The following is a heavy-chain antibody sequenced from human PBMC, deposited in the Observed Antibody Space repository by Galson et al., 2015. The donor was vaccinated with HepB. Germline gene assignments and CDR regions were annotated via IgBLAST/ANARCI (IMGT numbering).Heavy chain of an antibody. Sequence: SLRLSCAASGFTFSSYAMTWVRQAPGMGLEWVSAIGGSGGNTFYADSVRGRFTISRDNSKNTLYLQLNSLRAEDAAICFCAKSGAVGATGHAWGTYGTDVWGQGTTVTVSS. CDR3: AKSGAVGATGHAWGTYGTDV. CDR1: GFTFSSYA. J-gene: IGHJ6*02. V-gene: IGHV3-23*01. CDR2: IGGSGGNT. D-gene: IGHD1-26*01.